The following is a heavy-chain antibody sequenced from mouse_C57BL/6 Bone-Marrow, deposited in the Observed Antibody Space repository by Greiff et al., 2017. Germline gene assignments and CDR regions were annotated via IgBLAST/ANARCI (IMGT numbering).Heavy chain of an antibody. CDR1: GFTFSSYT. Sequence: EVMLVESGGGLVKPGGSLKLSCAASGFTFSSYTMSWVRQTPEKRLQWVAAISGGGGNTYYPDSVKGRFTISRDNDKNILHLQMSSLRSEDTALYYCSRQVTTVLATKYFDVWGTGTTVTVSS. D-gene: IGHD1-1*01. CDR2: ISGGGGNT. CDR3: SRQVTTVLATKYFDV. J-gene: IGHJ1*03. V-gene: IGHV5-9*01.